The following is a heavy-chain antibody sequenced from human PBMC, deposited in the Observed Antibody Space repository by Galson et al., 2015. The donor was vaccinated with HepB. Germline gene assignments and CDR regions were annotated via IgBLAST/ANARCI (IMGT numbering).Heavy chain of an antibody. J-gene: IGHJ5*02. CDR1: GYSFTSYD. CDR3: ARNPARTGDFDP. V-gene: IGHV1-8*01. CDR2: TDPNTGNT. Sequence: SVKVSCKASGYSFTSYDINWVRQATGQGPEWLGWTDPNTGNTGYAQKFQGRVTLTRDTSISTAYMELSSLRYEDTAVYYCARNPARTGDFDPWGQGTLVTVSS. D-gene: IGHD1/OR15-1a*01.